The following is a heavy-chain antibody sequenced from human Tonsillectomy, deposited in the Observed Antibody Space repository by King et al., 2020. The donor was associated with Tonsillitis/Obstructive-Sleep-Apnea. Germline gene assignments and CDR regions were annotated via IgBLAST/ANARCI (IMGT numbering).Heavy chain of an antibody. D-gene: IGHD2-2*01. CDR2: FDPEDGET. J-gene: IGHJ6*02. Sequence: QLVQSGAEVKKPGASVKVSCKVSGYTLTDLSMHWVRQAPGKGLEWMGSFDPEDGETIYAQKFQGRVTMTEDTSTDTAYMELSGLRSEDTAVYYCAGSAAIHYYYAMDVWGQGTTVTVSS. CDR3: AGSAAIHYYYAMDV. V-gene: IGHV1-24*01. CDR1: GYTLTDLS.